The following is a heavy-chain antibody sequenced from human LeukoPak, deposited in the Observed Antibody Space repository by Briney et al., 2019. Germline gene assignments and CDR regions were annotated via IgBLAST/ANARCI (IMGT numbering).Heavy chain of an antibody. CDR2: INPSGGST. V-gene: IGHV1-46*01. CDR3: ARDPWYSSSWPYYYYYYMDV. D-gene: IGHD6-13*01. Sequence: GASVKVSCKASGYTFTSYYMHWVRQAPGQGLEWMGIINPSGGSTSYAQKLQGRVTMTTDTSTSTAYMELRSLRSDDTAVYYCARDPWYSSSWPYYYYYYMDVWGKGTTITVSS. CDR1: GYTFTSYY. J-gene: IGHJ6*03.